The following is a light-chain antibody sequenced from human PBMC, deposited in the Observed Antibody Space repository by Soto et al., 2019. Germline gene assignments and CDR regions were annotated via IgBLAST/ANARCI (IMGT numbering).Light chain of an antibody. CDR1: SSDVGGFNY. CDR3: NSYTSSSTYV. CDR2: DVT. J-gene: IGLJ1*01. Sequence: QSALTQPASVSGSPGQSITISCTGTSSDVGGFNYVSWYQQHPGKAPKLMIYDVTNPPSGVSYRFSSSKSGNTASLTISGLQAEDEADYYCNSYTSSSTYVFGTGTKLTVL. V-gene: IGLV2-14*03.